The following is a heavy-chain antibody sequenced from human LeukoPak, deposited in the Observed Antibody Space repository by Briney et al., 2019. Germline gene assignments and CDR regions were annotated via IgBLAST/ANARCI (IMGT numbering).Heavy chain of an antibody. CDR1: GGAFTFTSLA. V-gene: IGHV1-69*13. J-gene: IGHJ3*02. Sequence: SVRLSCAASGGAFTFTSLAISWVRQAPGQGLEWVGGVIPTYGSATYAQKFQVSVTITSDESTRTLYMEMSSLRLEDSAVYYCAGLFYDNSGDAFDIWGQGTMVTVSS. CDR3: AGLFYDNSGDAFDI. CDR2: VIPTYGSA. D-gene: IGHD3-22*01.